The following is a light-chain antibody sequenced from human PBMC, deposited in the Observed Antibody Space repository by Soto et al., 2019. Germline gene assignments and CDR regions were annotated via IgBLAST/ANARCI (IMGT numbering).Light chain of an antibody. Sequence: DIQMTQSPSTLSGSVGXRVTITCRASQTISSWLAWYQQKPGKAPKLLIYKASTLKSGVPSRFSGSGSGTEFTLTISSLQPDDFATYYCQHYNNWPHTFGQGTKVDIK. CDR1: QTISSW. CDR2: KAS. V-gene: IGKV1-5*03. CDR3: QHYNNWPHT. J-gene: IGKJ2*01.